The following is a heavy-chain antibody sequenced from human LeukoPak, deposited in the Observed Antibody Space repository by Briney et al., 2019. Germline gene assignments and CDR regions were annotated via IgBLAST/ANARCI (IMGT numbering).Heavy chain of an antibody. V-gene: IGHV4-59*01. CDR1: GGSISSYY. CDR2: IYYSGST. D-gene: IGHD1-26*01. CDR3: ARVEVGGIFDY. J-gene: IGHJ4*02. Sequence: SETLSLTCTVSGGSISSYYWSWIRQPPGKGLEWIGYIYYSGSTNYNPSLKSRVTISVDTSKNQFSLKLSSVTAADTAVYYCARVEVGGIFDYWGQGTLVTVSS.